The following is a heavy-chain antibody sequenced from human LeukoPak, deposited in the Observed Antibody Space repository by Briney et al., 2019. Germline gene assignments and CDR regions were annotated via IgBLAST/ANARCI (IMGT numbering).Heavy chain of an antibody. CDR3: AKAGRASCYDRLDF. CDR2: ICGTANNT. Sequence: CGSLRLSCAASGFTFSSYAMSWVRQAPGKGLEWISTICGTANNTYYADSVRGRLTISRDSSKNTLYLQMNSLRVDDTAIYYCAKAGRASCYDRLDFWGQGTLVTASS. V-gene: IGHV3-23*01. J-gene: IGHJ4*02. CDR1: GFTFSSYA. D-gene: IGHD2-2*01.